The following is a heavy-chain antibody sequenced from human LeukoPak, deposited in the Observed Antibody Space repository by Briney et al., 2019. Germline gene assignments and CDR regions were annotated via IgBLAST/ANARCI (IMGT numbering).Heavy chain of an antibody. D-gene: IGHD6-13*01. CDR3: ARDLEGIAAAGTPFDY. Sequence: SETLSLTCTVSGGSISSYYWSWIRQPAGKGLEWIWRIYTSGSTNYNPSLKSRVTMSVDTSKNQFSLKLSSVTAADTAVYYCARDLEGIAAAGTPFDYWGQGTLVTVSS. J-gene: IGHJ4*02. CDR1: GGSISSYY. CDR2: IYTSGST. V-gene: IGHV4-4*07.